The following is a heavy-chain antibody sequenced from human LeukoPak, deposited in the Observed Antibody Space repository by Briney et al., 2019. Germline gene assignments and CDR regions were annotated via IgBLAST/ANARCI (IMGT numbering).Heavy chain of an antibody. CDR1: GGTFSSYA. V-gene: IGHV1-69*04. Sequence: ASVKVSCKASGGTFSSYAISWVRQAPGQGLEWMGRIIPILGIANYAQKFQGRVTITADKSTSTAYMELSSLRSEDTAVYYCARGGGGYHLDYWGRGTLVTVSS. D-gene: IGHD3-22*01. J-gene: IGHJ4*02. CDR2: IIPILGIA. CDR3: ARGGGGYHLDY.